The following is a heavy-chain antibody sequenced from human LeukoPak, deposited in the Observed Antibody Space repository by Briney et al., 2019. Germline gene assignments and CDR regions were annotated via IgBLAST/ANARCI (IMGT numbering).Heavy chain of an antibody. CDR3: ARDCSSGNCRGALDY. J-gene: IGHJ4*02. V-gene: IGHV3-64*01. D-gene: IGHD3-22*01. CDR1: GFSLRKHP. CDR2: ISGDGGTT. Sequence: GGSLRLSCAASGFSLRKHPMHWVCQAPGKGLEFVSAISGDGGTTFYASSVKGRFTISRDNSKNMVVLQMGSLRTDDMGVYFCARDCSSGNCRGALDYWGQGALVTVSS.